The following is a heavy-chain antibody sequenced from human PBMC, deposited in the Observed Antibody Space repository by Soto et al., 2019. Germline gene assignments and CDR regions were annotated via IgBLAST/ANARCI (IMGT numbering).Heavy chain of an antibody. CDR3: ARVVLMITRGAFDA. D-gene: IGHD3-10*01. Sequence: QVQLQESGPGLVKPSGTLSLTCAVSGGSISSSHWWTWVRQSPGKGLEYIGEISHSGTSNSNPSLKSPVTLSVDKSKNHFALTLTSVTAADTAVYYCARVVLMITRGAFDAWGQGTLVIVSS. J-gene: IGHJ3*01. CDR1: GGSISSSHW. CDR2: ISHSGTS. V-gene: IGHV4-4*02.